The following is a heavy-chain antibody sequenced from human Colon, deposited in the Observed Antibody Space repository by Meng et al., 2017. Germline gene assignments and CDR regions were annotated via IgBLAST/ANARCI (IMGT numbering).Heavy chain of an antibody. D-gene: IGHD7-27*01. V-gene: IGHV4-31*03. Sequence: SETLSLTCTVSGGSISSGGYYWSWIRQHPGKGLEWIGYIYYSGSTYYNPSLKSRITISVDTSKNQFSLKLSSVTAADTAVYYCARLTGAYDAFDIWGQGTMVTVSS. CDR3: ARLTGAYDAFDI. J-gene: IGHJ3*02. CDR2: IYYSGST. CDR1: GGSISSGGYY.